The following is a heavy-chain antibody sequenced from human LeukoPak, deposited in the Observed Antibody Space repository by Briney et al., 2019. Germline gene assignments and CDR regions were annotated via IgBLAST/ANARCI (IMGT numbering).Heavy chain of an antibody. CDR2: INAGNGNT. V-gene: IGHV1-3*01. Sequence: ASVKVSCKASGYTFTSYAMHWVRQTPGQRLEWMGWINAGNGNTKYSQKFQGRVTITRDTSASTAYMELSSLRSEDTAVYYCARAPPNYGSGVDYWGQGTLVTVSS. D-gene: IGHD3-10*01. J-gene: IGHJ4*02. CDR3: ARAPPNYGSGVDY. CDR1: GYTFTSYA.